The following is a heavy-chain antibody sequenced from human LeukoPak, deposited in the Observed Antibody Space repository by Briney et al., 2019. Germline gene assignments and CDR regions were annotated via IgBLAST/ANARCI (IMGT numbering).Heavy chain of an antibody. D-gene: IGHD5-18*01. CDR1: GGSFSGYY. Sequence: SETLSLTCAVYGGSFSGYYWSWIRQPPGKGLEWIGEINHSGSTNYNPSLKSRVTISVDTSKNQFSLKLSSVTAADTAVYYCARDRGYSYGEFDYWGQGTLVTVSS. V-gene: IGHV4-34*01. CDR3: ARDRGYSYGEFDY. CDR2: INHSGST. J-gene: IGHJ4*02.